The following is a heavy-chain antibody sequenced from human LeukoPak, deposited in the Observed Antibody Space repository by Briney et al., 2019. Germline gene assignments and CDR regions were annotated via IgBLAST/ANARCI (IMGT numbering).Heavy chain of an antibody. CDR2: IRSKAYGGTT. CDR1: GFTFGDYA. Sequence: GGSLRLSCTASGFTFGDYAMSWFRQAPGKGLEWVGLIRSKAYGGTTEYAASVKGRFTISRDDSKSIAYLQMNSLKTEDTAVYYCTRDRAHYDFWSGVIDYWGQGTLVTVSS. CDR3: TRDRAHYDFWSGVIDY. V-gene: IGHV3-49*03. D-gene: IGHD3-3*01. J-gene: IGHJ4*02.